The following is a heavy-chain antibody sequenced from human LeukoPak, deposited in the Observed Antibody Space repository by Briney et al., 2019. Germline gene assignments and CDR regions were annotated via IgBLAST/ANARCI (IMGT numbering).Heavy chain of an antibody. CDR3: ARFGYSYGADY. V-gene: IGHV1-46*01. CDR1: GYTFTSYH. CDR2: INPSGVDT. Sequence: ASVKVSCKASGYTFTSYHVYWVRQAPGQGLEWMGIINPSGVDTTYAQKFQDRVTVTRDTSTTTVYLELSSLRSEDTAMYYCARFGYSYGADYWGQGTLVTVSS. J-gene: IGHJ4*02. D-gene: IGHD5-18*01.